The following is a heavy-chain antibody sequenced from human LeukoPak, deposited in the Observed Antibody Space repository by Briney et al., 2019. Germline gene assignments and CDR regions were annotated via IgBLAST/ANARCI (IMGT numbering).Heavy chain of an antibody. V-gene: IGHV3-30*02. CDR1: GFTFSSYG. CDR3: AKDTGERLGVLTGYYKSRKSYFDY. CDR2: IQYDGRNK. Sequence: GGSLRLSCLASGFTFSSYGMHWVRQAPGKGLEWVAFIQYDGRNKDYANSVKGRFTISRDDSKNTLYVQMNSLRAEDTAVYYCAKDTGERLGVLTGYYKSRKSYFDYWGQGTLVTVSS. D-gene: IGHD3-9*01. J-gene: IGHJ4*02.